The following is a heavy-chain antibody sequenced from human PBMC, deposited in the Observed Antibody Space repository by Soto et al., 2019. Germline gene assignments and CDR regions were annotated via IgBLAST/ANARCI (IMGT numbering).Heavy chain of an antibody. Sequence: GASVKVSCKASGYTFTSYGISWVRQAPGQGLEWMGWISAYNGNTNYAQKLQGRVTMTTDTSTSTAYMELRSLRSDDTAVYYCARETTAARVPPENWFDPWGQGTLVPVSS. CDR2: ISAYNGNT. D-gene: IGHD6-6*01. J-gene: IGHJ5*02. CDR3: ARETTAARVPPENWFDP. CDR1: GYTFTSYG. V-gene: IGHV1-18*01.